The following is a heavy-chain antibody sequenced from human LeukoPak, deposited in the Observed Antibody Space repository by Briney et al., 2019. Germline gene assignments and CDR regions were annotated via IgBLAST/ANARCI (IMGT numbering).Heavy chain of an antibody. CDR3: AELGITMIGGV. V-gene: IGHV3-48*03. CDR1: GFTFSTYE. Sequence: GGSLRLSCAASGFTFSTYEMTWVRQSPGKGLEWVSYISSSGSTIYYADSVKGRFTISRDNARNSLYLQMNSLRAEDTAVYYCAELGITMIGGVWGKGTTVTISS. J-gene: IGHJ6*04. CDR2: ISSSGSTI. D-gene: IGHD3-10*02.